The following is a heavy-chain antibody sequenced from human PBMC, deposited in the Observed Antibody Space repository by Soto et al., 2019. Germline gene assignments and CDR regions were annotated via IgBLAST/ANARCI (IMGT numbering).Heavy chain of an antibody. CDR3: ARQSQYSSSWYNY. CDR1: GYTFTSYW. J-gene: IGHJ4*02. D-gene: IGHD6-13*01. V-gene: IGHV5-51*01. Sequence: GESLKISCKGSGYTFTSYWIAWVRQMPGKGLEWMGIIYPGDSYTNYSPSFQGHVTISADKSISTAYLQWSSLKASDTAMYYCARQSQYSSSWYNYSGQGTLVTVSS. CDR2: IYPGDSYT.